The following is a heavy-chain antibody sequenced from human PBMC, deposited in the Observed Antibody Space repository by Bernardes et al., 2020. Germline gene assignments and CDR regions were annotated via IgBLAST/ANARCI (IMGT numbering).Heavy chain of an antibody. CDR1: GFTFSSYS. D-gene: IGHD2-2*01. V-gene: IGHV3-21*01. CDR3: ARGTPYCSSTSCSYYYYGMDV. J-gene: IGHJ6*02. CDR2: ISSSSSYI. Sequence: GGSLRLSCAASGFTFSSYSMNWVRQAPGKGLEWVSSISSSSSYIYYADSVKGRFTISRDNAKNSLYLQMNSLRAEDTAVYYCARGTPYCSSTSCSYYYYGMDVWGQGTTVTVSS.